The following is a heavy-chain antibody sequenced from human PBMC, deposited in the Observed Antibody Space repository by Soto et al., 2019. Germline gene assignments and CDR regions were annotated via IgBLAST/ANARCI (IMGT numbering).Heavy chain of an antibody. CDR2: IYYSGST. CDR1: GGSISSGGYY. D-gene: IGHD4-4*01. Sequence: SETLSLTCTVSGGSISSGGYYWSWIRQHPGKGLEWIGYIYYSGSTYYNPSLKSRVTISVDTSKNQFSLKLSSVTAADTAVYYCARALTTSLDFDYSGQGTLVTVSS. J-gene: IGHJ4*02. V-gene: IGHV4-31*03. CDR3: ARALTTSLDFDY.